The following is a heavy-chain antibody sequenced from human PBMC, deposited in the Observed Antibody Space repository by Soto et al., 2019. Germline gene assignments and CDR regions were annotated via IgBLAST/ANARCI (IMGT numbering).Heavy chain of an antibody. CDR1: GYTFTGYY. J-gene: IGHJ6*02. D-gene: IGHD3-22*01. V-gene: IGHV1-2*04. Sequence: QVQLVQSGAEVKKPGASVKVSCKASGYTFTGYYMHWVRHAPGQGLEWMGWINPNNGGTNYAQKFQGWVTMTRDTSISIAYMELSRLRSDDTAVYYCANGHSSGYYAHYYGMDVWGQGTTVTVSS. CDR2: INPNNGGT. CDR3: ANGHSSGYYAHYYGMDV.